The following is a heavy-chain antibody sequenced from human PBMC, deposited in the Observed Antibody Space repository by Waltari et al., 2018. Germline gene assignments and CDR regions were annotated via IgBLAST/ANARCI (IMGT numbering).Heavy chain of an antibody. CDR2: INRDGRSP. CDR1: GFTFTRYL. J-gene: IGHJ4*02. CDR3: TRALWLGELYDY. V-gene: IGHV3-74*01. D-gene: IGHD3-10*01. Sequence: EVQLDESGGGLVQPGGSLRLSCSASGFTFTRYLMNWVRQAPGKGLVWVAAINRDGRSPTYADSVKGRFTISRDNAKNTVYLQMNSLRVEDTAVYYCTRALWLGELYDYWGQGTLVTVSS.